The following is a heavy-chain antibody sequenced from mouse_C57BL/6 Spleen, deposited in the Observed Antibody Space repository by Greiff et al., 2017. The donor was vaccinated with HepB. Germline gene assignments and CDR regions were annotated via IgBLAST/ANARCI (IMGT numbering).Heavy chain of an antibody. CDR3: ARRGYYGSSPYWYFDV. J-gene: IGHJ1*03. V-gene: IGHV5-9*01. CDR1: GFTFSSYT. CDR2: ISGGGGNT. D-gene: IGHD1-1*01. Sequence: EVMLVESGGGLVKPGGSLKLSCAASGFTFSSYTMSWVRQTPEKRLEWVATISGGGGNTYYPDSVKGRFTISRDNAKNTLYLQMSSLRSEDTALYYCARRGYYGSSPYWYFDVWGTGTTVTVSS.